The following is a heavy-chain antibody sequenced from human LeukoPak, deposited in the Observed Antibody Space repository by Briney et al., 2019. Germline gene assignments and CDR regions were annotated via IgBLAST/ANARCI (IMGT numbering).Heavy chain of an antibody. CDR3: ARAYYDILTGYYGSAPPFYYFDY. CDR1: GFTFSSYE. CDR2: ISSSGSTI. V-gene: IGHV3-48*03. Sequence: GGSLRLSCAASGFTFSSYEMNWVRQSPGKGLEGVSYISSSGSTIYYADSVKGRFTISRDNAKNSLYLQMNSLRAEDTAVYYCARAYYDILTGYYGSAPPFYYFDYWGQGTLVTVSS. D-gene: IGHD3-9*01. J-gene: IGHJ4*02.